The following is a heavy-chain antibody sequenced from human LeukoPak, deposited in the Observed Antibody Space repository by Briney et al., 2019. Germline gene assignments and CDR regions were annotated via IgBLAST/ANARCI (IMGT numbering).Heavy chain of an antibody. CDR3: ARLGWKGFDVFDV. J-gene: IGHJ3*01. V-gene: IGHV4-39*07. CDR1: GGSISSSSYY. Sequence: SETLSLTCTVSGGSISSSSYYWGWIRQPPGKGLEWIGSIYYSGSTYYNPSLKSRVTISVDTSKNQFSLKLSSVTDADTAVYFCARLGWKGFDVFDVWGQGTMVTVSS. D-gene: IGHD1-1*01. CDR2: IYYSGST.